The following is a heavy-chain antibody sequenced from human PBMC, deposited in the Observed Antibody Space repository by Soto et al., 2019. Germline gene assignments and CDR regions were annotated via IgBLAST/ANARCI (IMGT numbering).Heavy chain of an antibody. CDR3: LRQAVAGTSPPDY. J-gene: IGHJ4*02. V-gene: IGHV5-10-1*01. Sequence: GESLKISCKGSGYSFTNYWISWVRQMPGKGLEWMGRIDPSDSYTNYSPSFQGHITISADKSISTAYLQWSGLKASDTAMYYCLRQAVAGTSPPDYWGQGTLVTVSS. CDR2: IDPSDSYT. CDR1: GYSFTNYW. D-gene: IGHD6-19*01.